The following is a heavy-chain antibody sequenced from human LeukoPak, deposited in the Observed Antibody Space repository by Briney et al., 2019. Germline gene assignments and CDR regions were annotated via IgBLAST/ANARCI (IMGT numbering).Heavy chain of an antibody. CDR1: GYSISSGYY. D-gene: IGHD5-12*01. CDR2: INHSGST. J-gene: IGHJ5*02. CDR3: ARHGVGEWLRFFWGINWFDP. V-gene: IGHV4-38-2*02. Sequence: SETLSLTCSVSGYSISSGYYWGWIRQPPGKGLEWIGEINHSGSTNYNPSLKSRVTISVDTSKNQFSLKLSSVTAADTAVYYCARHGVGEWLRFFWGINWFDPWGQGTLVTVSS.